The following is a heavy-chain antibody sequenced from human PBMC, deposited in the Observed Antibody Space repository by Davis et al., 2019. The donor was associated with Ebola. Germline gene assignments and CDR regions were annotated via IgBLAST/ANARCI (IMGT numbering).Heavy chain of an antibody. Sequence: GESLKISCAASGFTFSSYWMQWVRQAPGKGLVWVSRINSHGSSTRYAHSVKGRFTISRDNAKNTLYLQRNSLGTEDTAVYYCARDRSSWVSYGMDVWGQGTTVTVSS. V-gene: IGHV3-74*01. D-gene: IGHD6-13*01. CDR1: GFTFSSYW. CDR3: ARDRSSWVSYGMDV. CDR2: INSHGSST. J-gene: IGHJ6*02.